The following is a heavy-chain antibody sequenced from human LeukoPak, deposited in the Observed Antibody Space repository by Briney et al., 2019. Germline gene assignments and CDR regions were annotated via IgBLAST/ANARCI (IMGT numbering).Heavy chain of an antibody. CDR1: GFTFSSYS. CDR3: ARDTGLGDIVVVPAAIIDY. D-gene: IGHD2-2*02. CDR2: ISSSSSYI. Sequence: GGSLRLSCAASGFTFSSYSMNWVRQAPGKGLEWVSSISSSSSYIYYADSVKGRFTISRDNAKNSLYLQMNSLRAEDTAVYYCARDTGLGDIVVVPAAIIDYWGQGTLVTVSS. V-gene: IGHV3-21*01. J-gene: IGHJ4*02.